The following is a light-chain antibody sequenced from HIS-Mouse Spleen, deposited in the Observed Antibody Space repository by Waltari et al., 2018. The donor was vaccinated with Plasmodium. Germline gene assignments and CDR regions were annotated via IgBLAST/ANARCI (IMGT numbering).Light chain of an antibody. CDR2: DSR. CDR3: CSYAGSYTYV. Sequence: QSALTQPLSVSASPGTSVTISCTGTSSDVCGYNYFSWYQQHPGKAPKLMSYDSRKPPSGVPDRFSGAKSGNTASLTISGLQAEDEADYYCCSYAGSYTYVFGTGTKVTVL. CDR1: SSDVCGYNY. V-gene: IGLV2-11*01. J-gene: IGLJ1*01.